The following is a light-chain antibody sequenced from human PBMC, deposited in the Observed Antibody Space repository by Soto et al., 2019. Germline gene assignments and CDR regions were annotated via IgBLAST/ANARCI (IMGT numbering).Light chain of an antibody. CDR1: SSDVGAYNY. CDR3: TSYAGSNIWV. J-gene: IGLJ3*02. V-gene: IGLV2-8*01. Sequence: QSALTQPPCASGSPGQSGTISCTGTSSDVGAYNYVSWYQQYPGKAPKLMIYEVSKRPSGVPDRFSGSKSGKTASLTVSGLQPEDEADYYCTSYAGSNIWVFGGGTKVTVL. CDR2: EVS.